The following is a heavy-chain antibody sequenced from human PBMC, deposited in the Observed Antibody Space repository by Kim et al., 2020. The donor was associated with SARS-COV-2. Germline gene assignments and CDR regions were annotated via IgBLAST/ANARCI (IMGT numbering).Heavy chain of an antibody. J-gene: IGHJ4*01. CDR3: AGWTCSSWFDY. D-gene: IGHD6-6*01. V-gene: IGHV3-53*01. CDR2: IFRGGNL. Sequence: GGSLRLSCAASAFTVSSNSMGWVRQAPGKGLEWVSVIFRGGNLDYAASVRGRFTISRDRSKNTLYLQLNSLRVDDTAVYYCAGWTCSSWFDYWGQDPASPSPQ. CDR1: AFTVSSNS.